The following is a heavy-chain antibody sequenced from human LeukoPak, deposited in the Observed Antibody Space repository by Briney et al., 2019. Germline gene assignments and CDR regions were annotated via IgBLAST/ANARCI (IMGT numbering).Heavy chain of an antibody. J-gene: IGHJ4*02. Sequence: SETLSLTCTVSGGSISSYYWNWIRQSPGKGLEWIGYIYYSGSTNYNPSLKSRVTISVDTSKNQFSLKLSSVTAADTAVYYCARGVPYYYDSSGYPFHYWGQGTLVTVSS. V-gene: IGHV4-59*01. CDR2: IYYSGST. D-gene: IGHD3-22*01. CDR1: GGSISSYY. CDR3: ARGVPYYYDSSGYPFHY.